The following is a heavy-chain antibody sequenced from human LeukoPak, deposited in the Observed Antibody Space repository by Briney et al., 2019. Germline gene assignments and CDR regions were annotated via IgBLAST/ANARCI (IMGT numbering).Heavy chain of an antibody. CDR3: ASTMQQLTAFDI. CDR2: IIPIFGTA. Sequence: GSSVEVPCKASGGTFSSYAISWVRQAPGQGLEWMGGIIPIFGTANYAQKFQGRVTITADESTSTAYMELRSLRSDDTAVYYCASTMQQLTAFDIWGQGTMVTVSS. V-gene: IGHV1-69*01. D-gene: IGHD6-13*01. J-gene: IGHJ3*02. CDR1: GGTFSSYA.